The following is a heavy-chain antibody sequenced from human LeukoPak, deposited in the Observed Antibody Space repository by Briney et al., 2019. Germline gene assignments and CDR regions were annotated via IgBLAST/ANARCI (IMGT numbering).Heavy chain of an antibody. CDR3: AKELEQWLVLGLVDY. CDR2: ISGSGGST. J-gene: IGHJ4*02. CDR1: GFTFSSYD. Sequence: GGTLRLSCAASGFTFSSYDMSWVRQAPGKGLEWVSGISGSGGSTYYADSVNGRFTISRDNSKNTLYLQMNSLRAEDTAVYYCAKELEQWLVLGLVDYWGQGTLVTVSS. D-gene: IGHD6-19*01. V-gene: IGHV3-23*01.